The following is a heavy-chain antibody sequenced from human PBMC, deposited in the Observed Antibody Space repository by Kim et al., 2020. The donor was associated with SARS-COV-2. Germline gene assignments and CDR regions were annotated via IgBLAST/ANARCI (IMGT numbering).Heavy chain of an antibody. CDR2: INWNGGST. V-gene: IGHV3-20*01. J-gene: IGHJ5*02. Sequence: GGSLRLSCAASGFTFDDYGMSWVRQAPGKGLEWVSGINWNGGSTGYADSVKGRFTISRDNAKNSLYLQMNSLRAEDTALYHCARGGPRTNWFDPWGQGTLGTVSS. CDR3: ARGGPRTNWFDP. D-gene: IGHD1-26*01. CDR1: GFTFDDYG.